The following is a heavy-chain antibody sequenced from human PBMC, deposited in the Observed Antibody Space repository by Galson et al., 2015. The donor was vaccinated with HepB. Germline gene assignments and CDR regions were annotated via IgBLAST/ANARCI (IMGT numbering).Heavy chain of an antibody. V-gene: IGHV1-46*04. CDR1: GYTFTSYY. Sequence: SVKVSCRASGYTFTSYYMHWVRQAPGQGLEWMGIINPSGGSTSYAQKLQGRVTMTRDTSTSTVYMELSSLRSEDTAVYYCASGYHLAYFQHWGQGTLVTVSS. CDR3: ASGYHLAYFQH. J-gene: IGHJ1*01. CDR2: INPSGGST. D-gene: IGHD3-22*01.